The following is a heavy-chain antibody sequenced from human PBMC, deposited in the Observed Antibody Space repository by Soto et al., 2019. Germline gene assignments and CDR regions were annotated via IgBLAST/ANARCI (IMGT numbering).Heavy chain of an antibody. Sequence: LCGGSISSGGYYWSWIRQHPGKGLEWIGYIYYSGSTYYNPSLKSRVTISVDTSKNQFSLKLSSVTAADTAVYYRARGRGALFDYWGQGTLVTVSS. CDR1: GGSISSGGYY. J-gene: IGHJ4*02. V-gene: IGHV4-31*02. CDR3: ARGRGALFDY. CDR2: IYYSGST. D-gene: IGHD1-26*01.